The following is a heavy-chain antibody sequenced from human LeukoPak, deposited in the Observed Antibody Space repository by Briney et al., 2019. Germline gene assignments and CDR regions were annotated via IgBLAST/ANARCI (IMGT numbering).Heavy chain of an antibody. J-gene: IGHJ4*02. CDR1: GFTFSSYE. CDR3: ARANYGSGSPSDY. CDR2: ISSSGSTI. V-gene: IGHV3-48*03. Sequence: TGGSLRLSCAASGFTFSSYEMKWVRQAPGKGLEWVSYISSSGSTIYYADSVKGRFTISRDNAKNSLYLQMNRLRAEDTAVYYCARANYGSGSPSDYWGQGTLVTVSS. D-gene: IGHD3-10*01.